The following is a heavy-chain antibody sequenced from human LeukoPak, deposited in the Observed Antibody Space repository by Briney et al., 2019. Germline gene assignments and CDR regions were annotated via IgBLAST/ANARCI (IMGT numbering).Heavy chain of an antibody. CDR3: AKEGFDS. CDR2: ISNSGGST. Sequence: GGSLRLSCAASGFIVSGDFMSWVRQAPGKGLEWVSSISNSGGSTYYADSVKGRFTISRDNSKNTLYLQMNSLRAEDTAVYYCAKEGFDSWGQGTLVTVSS. CDR1: GFIVSGDF. J-gene: IGHJ4*02. V-gene: IGHV3-23*01.